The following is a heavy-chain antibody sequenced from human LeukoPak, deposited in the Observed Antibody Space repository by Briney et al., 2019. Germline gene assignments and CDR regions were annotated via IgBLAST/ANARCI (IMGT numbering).Heavy chain of an antibody. CDR3: ARDPYGSGSYFFPEKPNYY. Sequence: GASVKVSCKASGYTFTGYYMHWLRQAPGQGLEWMGWINPNSGGTNYAQKFQGRVTMTRDTSISTAYMELSRLRSDDTAVYYCARDPYGSGSYFFPEKPNYYWGQGTLVTVSS. CDR1: GYTFTGYY. D-gene: IGHD3-10*01. J-gene: IGHJ4*02. CDR2: INPNSGGT. V-gene: IGHV1-2*02.